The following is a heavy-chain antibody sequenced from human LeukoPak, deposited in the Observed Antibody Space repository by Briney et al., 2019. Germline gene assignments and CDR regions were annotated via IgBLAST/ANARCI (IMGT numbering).Heavy chain of an antibody. CDR1: GGSISSGSYY. D-gene: IGHD3-9*01. J-gene: IGHJ4*02. CDR3: ATPAGVRYFDWPHPFDY. V-gene: IGHV4-61*02. CDR2: IYTSGST. Sequence: PSETLSLTCTVSGGSISSGSYYWSWIRQPAGKGLEWIGRIYTSGSTNYNPSLKSRVTISVDTSKNQFSLKLSSVTAADTAVYYCATPAGVRYFDWPHPFDYWGQGTLVTVSS.